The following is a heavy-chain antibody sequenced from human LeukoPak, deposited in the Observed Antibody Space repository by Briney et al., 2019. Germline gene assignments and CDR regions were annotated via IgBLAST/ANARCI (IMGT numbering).Heavy chain of an antibody. CDR3: ARAAGDYYGSGSYYNLYYFDY. D-gene: IGHD3-10*01. CDR2: ISYDGSNK. V-gene: IGHV3-30*14. CDR1: GFTFSSYA. Sequence: GGSLRLSCAASGFTFSSYAMHWVRQAPGKGLEWVAVISYDGSNKYYADSVKGRFTISRDNSKNTLYLQMNSLRAEDTAVYHCARAAGDYYGSGSYYNLYYFDYWGQGTLVTVSS. J-gene: IGHJ4*02.